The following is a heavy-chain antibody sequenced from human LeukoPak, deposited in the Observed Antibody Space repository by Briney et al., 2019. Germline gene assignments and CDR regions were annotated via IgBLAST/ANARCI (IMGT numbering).Heavy chain of an antibody. CDR1: GGSMTTHH. Sequence: SQTLSLTCTVSGGSMTTHHWNWIRQTPAKGLEWIGYVFDSGRTKENPSLKSRVTLSADTSKNQLSLRLSSVTAADTAVYYCTTIKRGNIFVYFDFWGQGILVTVSS. CDR2: VFDSGRT. V-gene: IGHV4-59*11. J-gene: IGHJ4*02. D-gene: IGHD5-18*01. CDR3: TTIKRGNIFVYFDF.